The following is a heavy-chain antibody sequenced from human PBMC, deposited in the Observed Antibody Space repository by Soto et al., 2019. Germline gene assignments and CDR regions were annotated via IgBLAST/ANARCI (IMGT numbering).Heavy chain of an antibody. CDR2: IRSKANSYGT. CDR1: GFTFSGSA. D-gene: IGHD3-22*01. V-gene: IGHV3-73*01. J-gene: IGHJ5*02. CDR3: TGDYYDSSGFNWFDP. Sequence: PGESLKISCAASGFTFSGSAMHWVRQASGKGLEWVGRIRSKANSYGTAYAASVKGRFTISRDDSKNTAYLQMNSLKTEDTAVYYCTGDYYDSSGFNWFDPWGQGTLVTVSS.